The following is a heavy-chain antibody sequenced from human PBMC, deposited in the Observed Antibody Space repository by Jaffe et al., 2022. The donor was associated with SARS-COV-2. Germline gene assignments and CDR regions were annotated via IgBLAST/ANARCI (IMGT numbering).Heavy chain of an antibody. Sequence: QLQLQESGPGLVKPSETLSLTCTVSGGSISSSSYYWGWIRQPPGKGLEWIGSISYGGNTYYNPSLKSRVTISVDTSKNQFSLKLSPVTAADTAVYYCARRPLCSGGSCYWFDPWGQGTLVTVSS. CDR3: ARRPLCSGGSCYWFDP. D-gene: IGHD2-15*01. V-gene: IGHV4-39*01. CDR1: GGSISSSSYY. CDR2: ISYGGNT. J-gene: IGHJ5*02.